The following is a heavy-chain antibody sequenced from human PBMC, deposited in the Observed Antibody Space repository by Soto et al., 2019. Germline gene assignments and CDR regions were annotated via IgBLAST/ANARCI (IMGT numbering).Heavy chain of an antibody. J-gene: IGHJ6*02. CDR3: AGDREAGYNFYYGMDV. V-gene: IGHV4-4*07. CDR1: GADINTYS. D-gene: IGHD6-19*01. Sequence: SETLSLTCSVSGADINTYSWTWIRQPAGKGLEWIGRIYTSASINYNPSLKGRVTLSVDTSTNQVSLRLASVTAADTAIYYCAGDREAGYNFYYGMDVWGQGTTVTVSS. CDR2: IYTSASI.